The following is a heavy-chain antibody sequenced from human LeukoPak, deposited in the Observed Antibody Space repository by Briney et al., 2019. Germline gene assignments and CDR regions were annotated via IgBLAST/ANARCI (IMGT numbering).Heavy chain of an antibody. CDR2: IIPIFGTA. CDR1: GGTFSSYA. J-gene: IGHJ6*03. V-gene: IGHV1-69*13. D-gene: IGHD3-10*01. Sequence: ASVKVSCKASGGTFSSYAISWVRQAPGQGLEWMGGIIPIFGTANYAQKFQGRVTITADESTSTAYMELSSLRSEDTAVYYCAREDHGSGIRGYYYYMDVWGKGTTVTVSS. CDR3: AREDHGSGIRGYYYYMDV.